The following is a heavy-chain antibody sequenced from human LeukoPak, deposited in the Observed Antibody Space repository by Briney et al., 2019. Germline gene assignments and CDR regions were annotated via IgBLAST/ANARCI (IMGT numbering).Heavy chain of an antibody. D-gene: IGHD3-16*01. CDR2: ISSSSSYI. V-gene: IGHV3-21*01. Sequence: GGSLRLSCAASGYTFSSYSMNWVRQAPGKGLGWVSSISSSSSYIYYADSVKGRFTISRDNAKNSLYLQMNSLRAEDTAVYYCARDLRGGLVVYYYYMDVWGKGTTVTVSS. J-gene: IGHJ6*03. CDR3: ARDLRGGLVVYYYYMDV. CDR1: GYTFSSYS.